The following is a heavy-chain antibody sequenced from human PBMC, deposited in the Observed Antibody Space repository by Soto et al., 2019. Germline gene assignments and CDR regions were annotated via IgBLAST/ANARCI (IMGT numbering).Heavy chain of an antibody. D-gene: IGHD3-3*01. Sequence: GASVKVSCKASGYTFTSYDINWVRQATGQGLEWMGWMNPNSGNTGYAQKFQGRVTMTRNTSISTAYMELSSLRSEDTAVYYCARRGRNYDFWSGNYYYYGMGVWGQGTTVTVSS. J-gene: IGHJ6*02. V-gene: IGHV1-8*01. CDR2: MNPNSGNT. CDR3: ARRGRNYDFWSGNYYYYGMGV. CDR1: GYTFTSYD.